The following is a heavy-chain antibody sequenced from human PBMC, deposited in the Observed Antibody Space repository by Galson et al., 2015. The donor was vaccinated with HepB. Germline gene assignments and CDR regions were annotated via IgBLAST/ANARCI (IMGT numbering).Heavy chain of an antibody. V-gene: IGHV6-1*01. J-gene: IGHJ3*02. Sequence: CAISGDSVSSNSAAWNWIRQSPSRGLEWLGRTYYRSKWYNDYAVSVKSRITINPDTSKNQFSLKLSSVTAADTAVYYCASRRYFDWLDGAFDIWGQGTMVTVSS. CDR2: TYYRSKWYN. CDR1: GDSVSSNSAA. CDR3: ASRRYFDWLDGAFDI. D-gene: IGHD3-9*01.